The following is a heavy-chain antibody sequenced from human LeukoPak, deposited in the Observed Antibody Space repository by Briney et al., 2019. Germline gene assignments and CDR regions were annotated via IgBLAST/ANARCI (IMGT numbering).Heavy chain of an antibody. D-gene: IGHD2/OR15-2a*01. V-gene: IGHV3-30-3*01. CDR1: GFTFNTYA. Sequence: PGGSLRLSCAASGFTFNTYAMNRVRQAPGKGLEWVAVISYDGSNEKYAESVRGRFTISRDNSNNMVFLQMNSLRNGDTAVYFCARSPEGVRILGIDHWGQGTLVTVSS. CDR3: ARSPEGVRILGIDH. CDR2: ISYDGSNE. J-gene: IGHJ4*02.